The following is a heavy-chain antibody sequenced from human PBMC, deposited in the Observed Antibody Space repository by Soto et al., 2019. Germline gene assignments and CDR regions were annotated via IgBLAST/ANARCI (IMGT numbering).Heavy chain of an antibody. D-gene: IGHD6-13*01. Sequence: LRLSCAASGFSFSTFEMNWVRQAPGKGLEWVAYINSGSDTIHYADSVRGRFTVSRDNAKNSLFLQMNSLRVEDTALYYCARDRAAGGYWGQGTLVTVSS. CDR2: INSGSDTI. CDR3: ARDRAAGGY. J-gene: IGHJ4*02. CDR1: GFSFSTFE. V-gene: IGHV3-48*03.